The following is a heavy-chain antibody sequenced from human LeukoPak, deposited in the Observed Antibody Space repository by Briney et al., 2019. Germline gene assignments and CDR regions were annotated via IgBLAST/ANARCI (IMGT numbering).Heavy chain of an antibody. CDR2: IKQDGSEK. V-gene: IGHV3-7*01. CDR3: ARGYYGDYGDTFDY. J-gene: IGHJ4*02. Sequence: PGGSLRLSCAASGFTFSSYWMSWVRQAPGKGLEWVANIKQDGSEKYYVDSVKGRFTISRDNAKNSLYLQMNSLRAEDTAVYYCARGYYGDYGDTFDYWGQGTLVTVSS. CDR1: GFTFSSYW. D-gene: IGHD4-17*01.